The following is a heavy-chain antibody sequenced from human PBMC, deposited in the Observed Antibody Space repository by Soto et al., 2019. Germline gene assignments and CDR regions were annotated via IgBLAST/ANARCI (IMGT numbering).Heavy chain of an antibody. CDR3: ARRAGHHYGSGSLGPMDV. V-gene: IGHV5-51*01. CDR1: GYSFTSYW. Sequence: PGESLKISCKGSGYSFTSYWIGWVRQMPGKGLEWMGIIYPGDSDTRYSPSFQGQVTISADKSISTAYLQWSSLKASDTAMYYCARRAGHHYGSGSLGPMDVWGQGTTVTVSS. D-gene: IGHD3-10*01. CDR2: IYPGDSDT. J-gene: IGHJ6*02.